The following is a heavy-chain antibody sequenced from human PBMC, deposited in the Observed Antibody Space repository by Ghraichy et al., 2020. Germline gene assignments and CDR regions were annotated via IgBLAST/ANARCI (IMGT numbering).Heavy chain of an antibody. CDR3: AKDIGDVGGYCSSTSCYGNNYGMDV. CDR1: GFTLDDYG. Sequence: GGSLRLSCAVSGFTLDDYGMHWVRQAPGKGLEWVSLISGDGSGTYYADSVKGRFSISRDNSKNSLHLQMNSLRSEDTALYFCAKDIGDVGGYCSSTSCYGNNYGMDVWGQGTTVTVSS. D-gene: IGHD2-2*01. V-gene: IGHV3-43*02. J-gene: IGHJ6*02. CDR2: ISGDGSGT.